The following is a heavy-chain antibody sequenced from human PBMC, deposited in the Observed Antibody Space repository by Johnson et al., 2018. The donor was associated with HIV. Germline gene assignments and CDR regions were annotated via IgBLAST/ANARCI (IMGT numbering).Heavy chain of an antibody. J-gene: IGHJ3*02. D-gene: IGHD3-16*02. Sequence: VQLVESGGGLVKPGGSLRLSCAASGFTFSDYYINWIRQAPGKGLEWVSVIYSGGSTYYADSVKGRFTISRDNSKNTLYLQMNSLTTEDPAVYYCTTAIVIDAFDIWGQGTMVTVSS. V-gene: IGHV3-66*01. CDR2: IYSGGST. CDR1: GFTFSDYY. CDR3: TTAIVIDAFDI.